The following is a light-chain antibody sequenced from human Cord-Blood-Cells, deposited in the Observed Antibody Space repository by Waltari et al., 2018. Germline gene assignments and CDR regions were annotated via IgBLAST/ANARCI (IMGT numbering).Light chain of an antibody. CDR3: MIWHSSAVV. CDR2: YKSDSDK. Sequence: QAVLTQPSSLSASPGASASLTCTLRSGINVVTYRIYWYQQKPGSPPQYLLRYKSDSDKQQGSGVPSSFSGSKDASANAGILLISGLQSEDEADYYCMIWHSSAVVFGGGTKLTVL. J-gene: IGLJ2*01. V-gene: IGLV5-45*02. CDR1: SGINVVTYR.